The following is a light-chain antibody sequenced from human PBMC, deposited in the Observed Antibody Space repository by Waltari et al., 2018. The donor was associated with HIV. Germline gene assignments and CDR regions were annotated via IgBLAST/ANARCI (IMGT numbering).Light chain of an antibody. Sequence: DIVMTQSPASLTLSLGARATINCKSSRSILYSSNNKNYLAWYQQKPGQPPKLLIYWASTRESGVPDRFSGSGSGTNFTLTISGLQTEDLAVYYCQQYFSSPLTFGGGNRVEIK. J-gene: IGKJ4*01. CDR2: WAS. CDR3: QQYFSSPLT. CDR1: RSILYSSNNKNY. V-gene: IGKV4-1*01.